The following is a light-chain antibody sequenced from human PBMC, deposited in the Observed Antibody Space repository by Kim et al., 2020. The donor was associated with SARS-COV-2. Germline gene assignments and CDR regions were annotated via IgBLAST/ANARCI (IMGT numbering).Light chain of an antibody. Sequence: VSPGQTASITCSGDKVGDKYVCWYQQKPGQSPVVVIYQDKKRPAGIPGRVSGSNAGNTATLTISGTQAMDEADYYCQAWDSSTVVFGGGTKLTVL. CDR3: QAWDSSTVV. CDR1: KVGDKY. J-gene: IGLJ2*01. V-gene: IGLV3-1*01. CDR2: QDK.